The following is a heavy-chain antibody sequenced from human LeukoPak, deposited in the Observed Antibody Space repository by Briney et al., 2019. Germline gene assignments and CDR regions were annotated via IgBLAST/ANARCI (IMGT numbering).Heavy chain of an antibody. J-gene: IGHJ6*02. CDR2: IIPIFGTA. CDR3: ASYTVVVPHCRNWGCYYGMDV. D-gene: IGHD2-2*01. Sequence: GASVKVSCKASGGTFSSYAISWVRQAPGQGLEWMGGIIPIFGTANYAQKFQGRVTTTADESTSTAYMELSSLRSEDTAVYYCASYTVVVPHCRNWGCYYGMDVWGQGTTVTVSS. V-gene: IGHV1-69*13. CDR1: GGTFSSYA.